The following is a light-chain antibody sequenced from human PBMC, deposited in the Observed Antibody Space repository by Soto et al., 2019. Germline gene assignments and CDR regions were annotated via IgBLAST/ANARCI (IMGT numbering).Light chain of an antibody. V-gene: IGLV2-14*01. J-gene: IGLJ1*01. CDR2: EVS. CDR1: SSDVGGYNY. CDR3: SSYTSSSTSV. Sequence: SVLTQPAYVSGSPGQSIAISCTGTSSDVGGYNYVSWYQQHPGKAPKLMIYEVSNRPSGVSNRFSGSKSGNTASLTISGLQAEDEADYYCSSYTSSSTSVFGTGTKVTVL.